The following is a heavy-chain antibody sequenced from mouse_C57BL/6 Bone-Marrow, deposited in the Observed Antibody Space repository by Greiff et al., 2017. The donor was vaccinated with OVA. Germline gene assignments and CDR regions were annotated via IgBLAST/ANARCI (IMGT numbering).Heavy chain of an antibody. CDR2: ISSGSSTI. Sequence: EVKLVESGGGLVKPGGSLKLSCAASGFTFSDYGMHWVRQAPEKGLEWVAYISSGSSTIYYADTVKGRFTISRDNAKNTLFLQMTSLRSEDTAMYYCAKIYDYDNAMDYWGQGTSVTVSS. J-gene: IGHJ4*01. V-gene: IGHV5-17*01. D-gene: IGHD2-4*01. CDR3: AKIYDYDNAMDY. CDR1: GFTFSDYG.